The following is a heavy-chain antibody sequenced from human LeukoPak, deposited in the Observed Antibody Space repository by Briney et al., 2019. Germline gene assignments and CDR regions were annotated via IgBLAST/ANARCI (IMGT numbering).Heavy chain of an antibody. CDR1: GYTFTSYY. V-gene: IGHV1-46*01. Sequence: ASVKVSCKASGYTFTSYYMHWVRQAPGEGLEWMGIINPTGGSTSYAQKFQGRVTMTRDTSTSTVYMELSSLRSEDTAVYYCARDHYHKIHSVMVTAPDYWGQGTLVTVSS. CDR3: ARDHYHKIHSVMVTAPDY. J-gene: IGHJ4*02. CDR2: INPTGGST. D-gene: IGHD2-21*02.